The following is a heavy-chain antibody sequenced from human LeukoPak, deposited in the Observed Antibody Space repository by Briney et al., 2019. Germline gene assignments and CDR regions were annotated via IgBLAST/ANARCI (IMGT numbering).Heavy chain of an antibody. J-gene: IGHJ4*02. CDR2: ISTIGSTI. Sequence: GLLRLSCAASGSTFRTYEISWFRRAPGKGLKWVSYISTIGSTIYNANSVKARFNISRDNAKSSLYLQMNSLRAEDTAVYYCARDGAYNTYYYGSGSYDYWGQGTLVTVSS. CDR1: GSTFRTYE. D-gene: IGHD3-10*01. CDR3: ARDGAYNTYYYGSGSYDY. V-gene: IGHV3-48*03.